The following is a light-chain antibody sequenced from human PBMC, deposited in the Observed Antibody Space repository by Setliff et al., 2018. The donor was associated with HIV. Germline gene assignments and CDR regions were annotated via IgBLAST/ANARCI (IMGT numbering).Light chain of an antibody. J-gene: IGLJ1*01. Sequence: QSALTQPASVSGSPGQSITISCTGTSSDVGAYNYVSWYQQYPAKAPKLMIYDVSVRPSGVSTRFSGSKSGNTASLTISGLQTEDEADYYCSSYTSSSTDVFGTGTKVTVL. V-gene: IGLV2-14*03. CDR1: SSDVGAYNY. CDR2: DVS. CDR3: SSYTSSSTDV.